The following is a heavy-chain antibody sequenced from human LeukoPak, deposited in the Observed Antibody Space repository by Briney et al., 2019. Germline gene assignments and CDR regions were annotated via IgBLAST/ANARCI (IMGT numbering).Heavy chain of an antibody. CDR1: GGSISSSSYY. Sequence: PSETLSLTCTVSGGSISSSSYYWGWIRQPPGKGLEWIGSIYYSGSTNYNPSLKSRVTISVDTSKNQFSLKLSSVTAADTAVYYCARTLALIAAGWFDPWGQGTLVTVSS. V-gene: IGHV4-39*07. D-gene: IGHD6-13*01. CDR3: ARTLALIAAGWFDP. CDR2: IYYSGST. J-gene: IGHJ5*02.